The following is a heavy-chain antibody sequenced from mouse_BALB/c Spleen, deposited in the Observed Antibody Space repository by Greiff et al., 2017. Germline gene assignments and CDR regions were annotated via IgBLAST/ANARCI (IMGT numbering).Heavy chain of an antibody. CDR2: ISSGGST. J-gene: IGHJ1*01. CDR3: ARGPDNWYFDV. Sequence: EVQVVESGGGLVKPGGSLKLSCAASGFTFSSYAMSWVRQTPEKRLEWVASISSGGSTYYPDSVKGRFTISRDNARNILYLQMSSLRSEDTAMYYCARGPDNWYFDVWGAGTTVTVSS. V-gene: IGHV5-6-5*01. CDR1: GFTFSSYA.